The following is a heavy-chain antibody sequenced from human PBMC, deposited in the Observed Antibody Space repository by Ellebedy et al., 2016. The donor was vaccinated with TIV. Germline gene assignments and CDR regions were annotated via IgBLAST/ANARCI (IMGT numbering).Heavy chain of an antibody. J-gene: IGHJ4*02. Sequence: PGGSLRLSCAASGFTSRSYGMHWVRQAPGKGLYLVVFIRFDGSSQYYADSVQGRFTISRDNSKNTLSLHMSSLRGEDTAVYYCAKDWGAAAGTFLDYWGQGTLVTVSS. CDR3: AKDWGAAAGTFLDY. D-gene: IGHD6-13*01. V-gene: IGHV3-30*02. CDR2: IRFDGSSQ. CDR1: GFTSRSYG.